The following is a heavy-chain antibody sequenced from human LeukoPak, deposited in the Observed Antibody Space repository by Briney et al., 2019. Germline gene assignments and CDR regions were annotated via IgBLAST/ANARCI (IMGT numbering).Heavy chain of an antibody. Sequence: ASVKVSCKASGYTFTSYAMNWVRQAPGQGLEWMGWINTNTGNPTYAQGFTGRFVFSLDTSVSTAYLQISSLKAEDTAVYYCARDLDDLWFGESIWGRGFDPWGQGTLVTVSS. CDR3: ARDLDDLWFGESIWGRGFDP. CDR1: GYTFTSYA. J-gene: IGHJ5*02. D-gene: IGHD3-10*01. CDR2: INTNTGNP. V-gene: IGHV7-4-1*02.